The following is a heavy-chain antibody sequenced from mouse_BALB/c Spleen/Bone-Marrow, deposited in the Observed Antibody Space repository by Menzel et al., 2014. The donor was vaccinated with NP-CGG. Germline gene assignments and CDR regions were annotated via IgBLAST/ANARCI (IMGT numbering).Heavy chain of an antibody. CDR3: ARENYDSNPAY. CDR1: GFAFTSYN. J-gene: IGHJ3*01. D-gene: IGHD2-5*01. CDR2: INPYNSGI. V-gene: IGHV1S135*01. Sequence: VQLKQSGGGLVQPGGSLKLSCAASGFAFTSYNMNWVRQTPGKGLEWIGYINPYNSGISYNYNLKDKATITIDNSTNTAYMHMSSLTSEDSAVYYCARENYDSNPAYWGQGTLVTVS.